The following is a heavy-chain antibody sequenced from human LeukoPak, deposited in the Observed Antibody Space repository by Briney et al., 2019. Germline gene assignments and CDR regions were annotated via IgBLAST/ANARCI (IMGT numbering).Heavy chain of an antibody. V-gene: IGHV3-30*02. J-gene: IGHJ3*02. Sequence: PGGSLRLSCAASGFTFSSYGMHWVRQAPGKGLEWVAFIRYDGSNKYYADSVKGRFTISRDNSKNTLYLQMNSLRAEDTAVYYCAKIPEGRYCSSTSCLNLDAFDIWGQGTMVTVSS. D-gene: IGHD2-2*01. CDR2: IRYDGSNK. CDR3: AKIPEGRYCSSTSCLNLDAFDI. CDR1: GFTFSSYG.